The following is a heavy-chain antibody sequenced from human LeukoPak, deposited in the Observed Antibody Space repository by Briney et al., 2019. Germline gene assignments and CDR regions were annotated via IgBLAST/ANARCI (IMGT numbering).Heavy chain of an antibody. CDR3: AASYSSSWYGHIWDYYYGMDV. J-gene: IGHJ6*02. CDR2: IIPIFGTA. V-gene: IGHV1-69*13. D-gene: IGHD6-13*01. CDR1: GYTFTGYY. Sequence: SVTVSCTASGYTFTGYYMHWVRQAPGQGLEWMGGIIPIFGTANYAQKFQGRVTITADESTSTAYMELSSLRSEDTAVYYCAASYSSSWYGHIWDYYYGMDVWGQGTTVTVSS.